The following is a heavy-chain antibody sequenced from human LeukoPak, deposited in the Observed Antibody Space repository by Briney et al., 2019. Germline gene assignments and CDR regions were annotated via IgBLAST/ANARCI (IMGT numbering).Heavy chain of an antibody. CDR3: ARARAGDWYQGRFEAGGY. D-gene: IGHD6-19*01. J-gene: IGHJ4*02. Sequence: ASVKVSCKASGYTFTGYYMHWVRQAPGQGLEWMVWINPNSGGTNYAQKFQGRVTMTRDTSIGTAYMELSRLRYDDTAVYYCARARAGDWYQGRFEAGGYWGQGTLVTVSS. CDR2: INPNSGGT. V-gene: IGHV1-2*02. CDR1: GYTFTGYY.